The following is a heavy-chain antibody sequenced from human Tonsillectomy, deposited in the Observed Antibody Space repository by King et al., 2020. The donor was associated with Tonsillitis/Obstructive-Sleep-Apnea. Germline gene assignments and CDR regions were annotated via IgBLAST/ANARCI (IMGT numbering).Heavy chain of an antibody. CDR1: GFTFADYA. Sequence: VQLVESGGGLVQPGRSLRLSCAASGFTFADYAMHWVRQAPGKGLEWVSGISWNSGRIGYADSVKGRLTISRDNAKNSLYLQMNSLRAEDTALYYCAKDSDPRGRGWYLDTFDIWGQGTMVTVSS. CDR2: ISWNSGRI. D-gene: IGHD6-19*01. J-gene: IGHJ3*02. V-gene: IGHV3-9*01. CDR3: AKDSDPRGRGWYLDTFDI.